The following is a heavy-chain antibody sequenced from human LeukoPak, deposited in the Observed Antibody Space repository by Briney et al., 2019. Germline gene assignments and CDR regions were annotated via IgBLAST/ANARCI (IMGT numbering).Heavy chain of an antibody. Sequence: SETLSLTFTVSGGSISSYYWSCIRQPPGRGLEWIGYIYYSGSTNYTPSLKSRVTISVDTSKNQFSLKLSCVTAADTAVYYCAREYGDYGIDYWGQGTLVTVSS. V-gene: IGHV4-59*01. J-gene: IGHJ4*02. CDR2: IYYSGST. CDR3: AREYGDYGIDY. D-gene: IGHD4-17*01. CDR1: GGSISSYY.